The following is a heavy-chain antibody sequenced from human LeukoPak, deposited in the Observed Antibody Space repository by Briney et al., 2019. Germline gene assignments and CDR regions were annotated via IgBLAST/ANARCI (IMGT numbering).Heavy chain of an antibody. J-gene: IGHJ4*02. CDR2: FYYSGST. CDR3: ARLWRAAIDY. CDR1: GGSISSSYY. D-gene: IGHD1-1*01. Sequence: SETLSLTCSVVSGGSISSSYYWGWIRQPPGKGLEWIGSFYYSGSTYYNPSLKSRVTISADTSKNQFSLKLSSVTAADTAVYYCARLWRAAIDYGGQGTLVTASS. V-gene: IGHV4-39*01.